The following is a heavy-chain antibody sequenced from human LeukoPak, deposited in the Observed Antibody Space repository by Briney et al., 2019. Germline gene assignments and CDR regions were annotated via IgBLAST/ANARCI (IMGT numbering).Heavy chain of an antibody. CDR2: ISAYNDNT. CDR1: GYTFASYG. Sequence: ASVKVSCKASGYTFASYGISWVRQAPGQGLEWMGWISAYNDNTKYAQNLRGRVTLTTDTSTSTAYMELRSLTSDGTALYYCARDTARLTTPGGPYYWGQGTLVTVST. CDR3: ARDTARLTTPGGPYY. J-gene: IGHJ4*02. V-gene: IGHV1-18*01. D-gene: IGHD2-8*02.